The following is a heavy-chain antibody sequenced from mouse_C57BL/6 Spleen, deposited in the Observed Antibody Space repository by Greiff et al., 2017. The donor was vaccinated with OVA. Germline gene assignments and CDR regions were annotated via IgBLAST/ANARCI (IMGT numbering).Heavy chain of an antibody. Sequence: VRLQQSGAELARPGASVKLSCKASGYTFTSYGISWVKQRTGQGLEWIGEIYPRSGNTYYNEKFKGKATLTADKSSSTAYMELRSLTSEDSAVYFCAREDTTASRGFAYWGQGTLVTVSA. J-gene: IGHJ3*01. CDR3: AREDTTASRGFAY. D-gene: IGHD1-2*01. V-gene: IGHV1-81*01. CDR1: GYTFTSYG. CDR2: IYPRSGNT.